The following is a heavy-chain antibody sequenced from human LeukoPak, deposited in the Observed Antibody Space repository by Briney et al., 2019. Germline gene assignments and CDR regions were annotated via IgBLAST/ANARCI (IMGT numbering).Heavy chain of an antibody. CDR1: GFTFTTHK. D-gene: IGHD6-19*01. Sequence: GGSLRLSCTTSGFTFTTHKMNWVRQAPGKGLGWVSEISDDGNVIHYADSVKGRFTISRDNVKKSLFLQMNSLNDADTATYYCARDGSGTEADFYYFDFWGQGTLVTVSS. CDR2: ISDDGNVI. J-gene: IGHJ4*02. V-gene: IGHV3-48*02. CDR3: ARDGSGTEADFYYFDF.